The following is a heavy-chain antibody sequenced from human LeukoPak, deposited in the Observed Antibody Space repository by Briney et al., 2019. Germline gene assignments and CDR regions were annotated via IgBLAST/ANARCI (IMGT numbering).Heavy chain of an antibody. V-gene: IGHV3-7*01. J-gene: IGHJ4*02. Sequence: PGGSLRLSCAASGFAFSSYSMSWVRQAPGKGLEWVANIKEDGSETYYVDSVKGRFTISRDNAKNSLYLEMNSLRAEDTAVYYCARVLLWSRGFDYWGQGTLVTVSS. CDR2: IKEDGSET. D-gene: IGHD3-10*01. CDR1: GFAFSSYS. CDR3: ARVLLWSRGFDY.